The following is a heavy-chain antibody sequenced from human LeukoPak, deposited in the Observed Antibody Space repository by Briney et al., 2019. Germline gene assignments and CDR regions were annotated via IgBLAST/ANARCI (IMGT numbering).Heavy chain of an antibody. J-gene: IGHJ4*02. CDR2: IKQDGSEK. CDR1: GFTFSSYW. D-gene: IGHD3-3*01. CDR3: ARVSPPILEWLLVYYFDY. V-gene: IGHV3-7*03. Sequence: GGSLRLSCAASGFTFSSYWMSWVRQAPGKGLEWVANIKQDGSEKYYVDSVKGRFTISRDNAKNSLYLQMNSLRAEDTAVYYCARVSPPILEWLLVYYFDYWGQGTLVTVSS.